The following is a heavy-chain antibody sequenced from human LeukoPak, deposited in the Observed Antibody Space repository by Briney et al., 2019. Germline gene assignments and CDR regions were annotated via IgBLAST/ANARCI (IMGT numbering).Heavy chain of an antibody. V-gene: IGHV3-7*05. CDR1: GFTFSGYW. CDR2: IKQDGSEK. Sequence: GGSLRLSCAASGFTFSGYWMSWVRQAPGKGLEWVANIKQDGSEKYYVDSVKGRFTLSRDNAKNSLYPQMNSLRAEDTAVYYCARSNDFDIWGQGTMVTVSS. CDR3: ARSNDFDI. J-gene: IGHJ3*02.